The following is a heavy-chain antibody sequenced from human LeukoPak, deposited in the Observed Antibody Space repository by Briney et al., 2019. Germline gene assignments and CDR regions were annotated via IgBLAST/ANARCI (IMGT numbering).Heavy chain of an antibody. D-gene: IGHD3-3*01. V-gene: IGHV4-61*02. Sequence: PSETLSLTCTVSGGSISSGSYYWSWIRQPAGKGLEWIGRIYTSGSTNYNPSLRSRVTISVDTSKNQFSLKLSSVTAADTAVYYCARGLLGGAIFGVATKGWFDPWGQGTLVTVSS. CDR3: ARGLLGGAIFGVATKGWFDP. CDR1: GGSISSGSYY. CDR2: IYTSGST. J-gene: IGHJ5*02.